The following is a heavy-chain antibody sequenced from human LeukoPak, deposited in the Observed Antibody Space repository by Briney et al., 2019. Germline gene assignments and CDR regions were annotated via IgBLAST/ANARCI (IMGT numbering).Heavy chain of an antibody. CDR1: GGTFSSYA. D-gene: IGHD1-26*01. V-gene: IGHV1-69*13. CDR2: IIPIFGPP. CDR3: ARDRSSGTFDSFGV. Sequence: SVKVSCKASGGTFSSYAISWVRQAPGQGLEWMGGIIPIFGPPNIAQKFQGRVTITAAESTSTVYMELSSLTSEDTAMYFCARDRSSGTFDSFGVWGPGTMVYVSS. J-gene: IGHJ3*01.